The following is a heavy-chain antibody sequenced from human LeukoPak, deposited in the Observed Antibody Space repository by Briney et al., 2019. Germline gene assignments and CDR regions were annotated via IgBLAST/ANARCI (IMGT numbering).Heavy chain of an antibody. CDR3: ARDEYNWNYFDY. CDR1: GYSFTDYI. V-gene: IGHV1-2*02. Sequence: GASVKVSCKASGYSFTDYILNWVRQAPGQGLEWMGWINPNSGGTNYAQKFQGRVTMTRDTSISTAYMELSRLRSDDTAVYYCARDEYNWNYFDYWGQGTLVTVSS. J-gene: IGHJ4*02. CDR2: INPNSGGT. D-gene: IGHD1-20*01.